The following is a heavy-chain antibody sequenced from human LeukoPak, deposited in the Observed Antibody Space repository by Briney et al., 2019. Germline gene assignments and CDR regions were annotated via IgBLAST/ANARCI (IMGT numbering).Heavy chain of an antibody. CDR2: SSSRSSYI. CDR1: GFTFTSYT. V-gene: IGHV3-21*01. CDR3: ARGSRDGWFDP. D-gene: IGHD5-24*01. J-gene: IGHJ5*02. Sequence: GGSLGLSCAASGFTFTSYTMNWVRQAPGKGLEWVSSSSSRSSYIFYADSVKGRFSISRDNPKNSLYLQMNSLRAEDTAVYYCARGSRDGWFDPWGQGTLVTVSS.